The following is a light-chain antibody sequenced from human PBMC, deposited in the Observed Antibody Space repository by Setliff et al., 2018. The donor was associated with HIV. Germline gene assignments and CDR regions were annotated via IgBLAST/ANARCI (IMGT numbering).Light chain of an antibody. CDR2: EVS. V-gene: IGLV2-14*01. J-gene: IGLJ3*02. Sequence: QSVLTQPASVSGSPGQSITISCTGTSSDVGGYNYVSWYQQHPGKAPKLMIYEVSNRPSGVSNRFSGSKSGNTASLTISGLQAEDEADYYCSSYTSTNTPWVFGGGTK. CDR3: SSYTSTNTPWV. CDR1: SSDVGGYNY.